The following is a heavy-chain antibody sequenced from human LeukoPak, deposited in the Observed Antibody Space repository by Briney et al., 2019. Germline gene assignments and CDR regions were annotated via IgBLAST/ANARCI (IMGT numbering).Heavy chain of an antibody. V-gene: IGHV3-74*01. CDR1: GFTFSSYW. D-gene: IGHD3-10*01. CDR3: VRDDGYYYGSGTYYRH. J-gene: IGHJ4*02. CDR2: ISGDESRT. Sequence: PGGSLRLSCVASGFTFSSYWMHWVRQAPGKGLVWVSHISGDESRTTYADSVQGRLTISRDNAKNTLYLQMNSLRVEHTAVYYCVRDDGYYYGSGTYYRHWGQGTLVTVSS.